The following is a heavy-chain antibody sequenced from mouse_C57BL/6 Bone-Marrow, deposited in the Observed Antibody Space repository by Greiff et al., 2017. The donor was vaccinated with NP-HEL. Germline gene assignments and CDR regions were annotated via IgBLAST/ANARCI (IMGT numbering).Heavy chain of an antibody. J-gene: IGHJ4*01. CDR3: ASHYGRYYAMDY. D-gene: IGHD1-1*01. V-gene: IGHV1-81*01. Sequence: VQRVESGAELARPGASVKLSCKASGYTFTSYGISWVKQRTGQGLEWIGEIYPRSGNTYYNEKFKGKATLTADKSSSTAYMELRSLTSEDSAVYFCASHYGRYYAMDYWGQGTSVTVSS. CDR1: GYTFTSYG. CDR2: IYPRSGNT.